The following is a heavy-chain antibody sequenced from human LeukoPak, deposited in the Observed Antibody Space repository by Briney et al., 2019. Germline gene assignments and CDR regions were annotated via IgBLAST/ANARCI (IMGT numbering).Heavy chain of an antibody. V-gene: IGHV3-49*05. J-gene: IGHJ4*02. Sequence: KPGGSLRLSCTASGFTFGDYAMSWFRQAPGKGLEWVGFIRSKAYGGTREYAASVKGRFTISRDDSKSIAYLQMNSLKTEDTAVYYCTRGDSSGWYEGFDHWGQGTLVTVSS. CDR2: IRSKAYGGTR. CDR1: GFTFGDYA. CDR3: TRGDSSGWYEGFDH. D-gene: IGHD6-19*01.